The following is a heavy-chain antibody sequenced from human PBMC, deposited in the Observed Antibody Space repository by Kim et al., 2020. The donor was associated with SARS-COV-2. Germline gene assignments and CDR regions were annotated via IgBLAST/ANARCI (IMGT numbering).Heavy chain of an antibody. CDR1: GDIVSGNSAA. Sequence: SQTLSLTCGISGDIVSGNSAAWSWIRQSPWRGLEWLGRTYFRSKWYSDYAGSMKSRITINPDTPKNQFSLQLNSVTPEDTAGYYCARERFYDRSGTFDYW. CDR2: TYFRSKWYS. J-gene: IGHJ4*01. V-gene: IGHV6-1*01. CDR3: ARERFYDRSGTFDY. D-gene: IGHD3-22*01.